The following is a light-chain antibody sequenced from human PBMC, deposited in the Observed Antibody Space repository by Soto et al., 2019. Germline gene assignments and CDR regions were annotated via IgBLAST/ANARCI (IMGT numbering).Light chain of an antibody. CDR3: SSYSGSNKVV. J-gene: IGLJ2*01. CDR2: EVS. CDR1: SSDIGGYNY. V-gene: IGLV2-8*01. Sequence: QSALTQPPSASGSPGQSVTISCTGTSSDIGGYNYVSWYQQHPGKAPKLMIYEVSKRPSGVPDRFSGSKSGNTASLTVSGLQAEDEAVYFCSSYSGSNKVVFGGGPKLTVL.